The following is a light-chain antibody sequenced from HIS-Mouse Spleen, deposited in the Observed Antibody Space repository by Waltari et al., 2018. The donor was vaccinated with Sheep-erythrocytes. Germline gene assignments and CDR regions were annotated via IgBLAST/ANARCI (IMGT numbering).Light chain of an antibody. CDR2: EGS. J-gene: IGLJ3*02. CDR1: SSDVGGYTL. V-gene: IGLV2-23*01. CDR3: CSYAGSSTPWV. Sequence: QSALTQPASVSGSPGQSITISCTGTSSDVGGYTLVSWYQQHPGKAPKLMIYEGSKRPSGVSNRFSGSKSGKTASLTISGLQAEDEADYYCCSYAGSSTPWVFGGGTKLTVL.